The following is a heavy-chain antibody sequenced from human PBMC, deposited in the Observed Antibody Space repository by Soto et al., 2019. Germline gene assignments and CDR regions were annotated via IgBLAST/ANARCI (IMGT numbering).Heavy chain of an antibody. Sequence: SETLSLTCTVSGVSISTSSYFWGWIRQPPGKGLEWIARIYYSGSTYYNPSLKSGVTLSADTSENKFSLKVNSVTDTDTAVYYCANTLRGDYYFFQHWGQATLVTLS. D-gene: IGHD2-21*02. CDR2: IYYSGST. CDR1: GVSISTSSYF. CDR3: ANTLRGDYYFFQH. V-gene: IGHV4-39*01. J-gene: IGHJ1*01.